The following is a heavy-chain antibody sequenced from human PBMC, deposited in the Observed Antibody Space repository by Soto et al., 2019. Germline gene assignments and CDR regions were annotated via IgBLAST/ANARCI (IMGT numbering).Heavy chain of an antibody. V-gene: IGHV3-74*01. D-gene: IGHD6-13*01. Sequence: EVQLVESWGGLVQPGGSLRLSCAASGFTFSSYWMHWVRQAPGKGLVWVSRINSDGSSTSYADSVKGRFTISRDNAKNTMYLQMNSLRAEDTAVYYCARGICSSWTYYYYYGMDVWGQGTTVTVSS. J-gene: IGHJ6*02. CDR3: ARGICSSWTYYYYYGMDV. CDR1: GFTFSSYW. CDR2: INSDGSST.